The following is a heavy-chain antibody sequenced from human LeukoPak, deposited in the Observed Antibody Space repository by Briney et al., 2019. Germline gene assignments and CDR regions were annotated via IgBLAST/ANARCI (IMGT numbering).Heavy chain of an antibody. D-gene: IGHD2-15*01. Sequence: GGSLRLSCAAAGFTFSSYGMHWVRQAPGKGLEWVAVISYDGSNKYYADSVKGRFTISRDNSKNTLYLQMNSLRAEDTAVYYCARGWQLAAANYFDYWGQGTLVTVSS. CDR3: ARGWQLAAANYFDY. J-gene: IGHJ4*02. CDR1: GFTFSSYG. V-gene: IGHV3-30*03. CDR2: ISYDGSNK.